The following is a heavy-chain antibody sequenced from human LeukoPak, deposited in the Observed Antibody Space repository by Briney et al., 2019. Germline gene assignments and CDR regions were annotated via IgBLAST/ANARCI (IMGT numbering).Heavy chain of an antibody. CDR3: ARTGDARSYRLPFDY. Sequence: GGSLRLSCAASGFTFSSYWMSWVRQAPGKGLEWVANIKQDGSEKYYVDSVKGRFTISRDNAKNSLYLQMNSLRAEDTAVYYCARTGDARSYRLPFDYWGQGTLVTVSS. J-gene: IGHJ4*02. D-gene: IGHD1-26*01. CDR2: IKQDGSEK. CDR1: GFTFSSYW. V-gene: IGHV3-7*01.